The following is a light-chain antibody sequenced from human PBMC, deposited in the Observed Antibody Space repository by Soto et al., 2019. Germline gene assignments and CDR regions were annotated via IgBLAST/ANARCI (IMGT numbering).Light chain of an antibody. J-gene: IGKJ3*01. CDR3: QQSYSTPFT. Sequence: DIQMTQSPSSLSASVGDRVTITCRASQSINTYLNWYQQKPGKAPKLLIYAAASLQSGVPSRFRGSGSGADFTLTISSLQPEDFATYFCQQSYSTPFTFGPGTKVDIK. V-gene: IGKV1-39*01. CDR2: AAA. CDR1: QSINTY.